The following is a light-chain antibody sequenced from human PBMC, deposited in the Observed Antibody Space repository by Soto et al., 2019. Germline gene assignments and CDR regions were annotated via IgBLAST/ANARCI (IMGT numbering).Light chain of an antibody. J-gene: IGLJ1*01. Sequence: QSVLTQPASVSGSPGQSITISCTGTSSDVGGYNYVSWYQQHPGKAPKLMIYDVSNRPSGVSNRFSGSKSGNTASLTISGLQAEDEADYYFSSYTSSSTVFGTGTKLTVL. CDR2: DVS. CDR1: SSDVGGYNY. V-gene: IGLV2-14*01. CDR3: SSYTSSSTV.